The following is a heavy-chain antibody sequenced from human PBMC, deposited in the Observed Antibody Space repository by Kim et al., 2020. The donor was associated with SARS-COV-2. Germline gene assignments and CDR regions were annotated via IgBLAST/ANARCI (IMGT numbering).Heavy chain of an antibody. CDR3: SCNGSGSSLPCGY. J-gene: IGHJ4*02. CDR2: ISSSSSYR. Sequence: GGSLRLSCTASGFTFSSYSMNWVRQAPGKGLEWVSSISSSSSYRYYADSANGQLSITSENAKNKRYLQMHSQRAEAKAADYCSCNGSGSSLPCGYCGQGT. V-gene: IGHV3-21*01. CDR1: GFTFSSYS. D-gene: IGHD1-26*01.